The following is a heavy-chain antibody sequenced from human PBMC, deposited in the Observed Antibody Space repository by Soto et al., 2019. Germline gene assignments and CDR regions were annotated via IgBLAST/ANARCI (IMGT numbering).Heavy chain of an antibody. CDR3: ARDQTGTDNWFDP. V-gene: IGHV1-69*08. D-gene: IGHD1-1*01. CDR1: GGTFSSYT. Sequence: QVQLVRSGAEVKKPGSSVKVSCKASGGTFSSYTISWVRQAPGQGLEWMGRIIPILGIANYAQKFQGRVTITADKSTSTAYMELSSLRSEDTAVYYCARDQTGTDNWFDPWGQGTLVTVSS. J-gene: IGHJ5*02. CDR2: IIPILGIA.